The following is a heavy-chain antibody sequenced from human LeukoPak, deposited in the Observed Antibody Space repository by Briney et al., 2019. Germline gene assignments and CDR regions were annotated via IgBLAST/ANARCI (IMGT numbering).Heavy chain of an antibody. CDR1: GYTFNRYG. D-gene: IGHD3-22*01. Sequence: ASVKVSCKASGYTFNRYGITWVRQAPGQGLEWMGWISAYNGNTDFAQKFQGRVIMTTDTSASTGYMELRSPRSDDTAVYYCARDLHSSGCYRSDAFDIWGHGTMVTVSS. CDR2: ISAYNGNT. CDR3: ARDLHSSGCYRSDAFDI. J-gene: IGHJ3*02. V-gene: IGHV1-18*01.